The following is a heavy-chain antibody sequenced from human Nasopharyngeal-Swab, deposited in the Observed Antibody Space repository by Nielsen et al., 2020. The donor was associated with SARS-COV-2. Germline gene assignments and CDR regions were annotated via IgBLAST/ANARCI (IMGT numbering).Heavy chain of an antibody. CDR2: ISYDGSNK. V-gene: IGHV3-30-3*01. CDR3: ARSKGGTYYYGMDV. CDR1: GFTFSSYA. J-gene: IGHJ6*02. D-gene: IGHD6-25*01. Sequence: GESLKISCAASGFTFSSYAMHWVRQAPGKGLEWVALISYDGSNKYYADSVKARFTISRDNSKNTLYLQMNSLRAEDTAVYYCARSKGGTYYYGMDVWGQGTTVTVSS.